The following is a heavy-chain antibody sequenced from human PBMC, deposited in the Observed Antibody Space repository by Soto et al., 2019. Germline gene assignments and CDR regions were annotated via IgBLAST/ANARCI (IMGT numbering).Heavy chain of an antibody. CDR2: IGSTGSST. D-gene: IGHD1-26*01. Sequence: GGSPRLSCAASGFTFSNSAMSWIRQAPGKGLQWVSAIGSTGSSTNYTDSVKGRFTISRDNFKNTLYLQMNSLRAEDTAVYYCAKNSEIYSFDYWGRGALVTVSS. CDR1: GFTFSNSA. J-gene: IGHJ4*02. CDR3: AKNSEIYSFDY. V-gene: IGHV3-23*01.